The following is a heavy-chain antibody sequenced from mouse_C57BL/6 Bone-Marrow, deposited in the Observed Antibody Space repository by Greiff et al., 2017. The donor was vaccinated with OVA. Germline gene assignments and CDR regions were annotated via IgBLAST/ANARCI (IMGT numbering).Heavy chain of an antibody. J-gene: IGHJ1*03. CDR1: GYTFTEYT. V-gene: IGHV1-62-2*01. CDR2: VYPGSGSI. Sequence: QVQLKQSGAELVKPGASVKLSCKASGYTFTEYTIHWVKQRSGQGLEWIGWVYPGSGSIKYNEKFKDKATLTADKSSSIVYMELSRLTSEDSAVYFCARHEGYGNSYWYFDVWGTGTTVTVSS. D-gene: IGHD2-1*01. CDR3: ARHEGYGNSYWYFDV.